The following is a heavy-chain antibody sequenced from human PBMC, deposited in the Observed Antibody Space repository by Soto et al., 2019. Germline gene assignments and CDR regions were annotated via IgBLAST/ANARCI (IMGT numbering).Heavy chain of an antibody. CDR2: IYPGDSDT. J-gene: IGHJ3*02. CDR3: ASSYDSSGYYWSAFDI. CDR1: AYSFTSYW. Sequence: GESLKISCKGSAYSFTSYWIGWVRQMPGKGLEWMGIIYPGDSDTRYSPSFQGQVTISADKSISTAYLQWSSLRASDTAMYYCASSYDSSGYYWSAFDIWGQGTMVTVSS. V-gene: IGHV5-51*01. D-gene: IGHD3-22*01.